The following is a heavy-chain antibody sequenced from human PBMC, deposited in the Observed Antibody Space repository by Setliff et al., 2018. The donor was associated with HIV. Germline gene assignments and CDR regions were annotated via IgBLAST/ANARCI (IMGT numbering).Heavy chain of an antibody. CDR3: AAYGGPTYYFDY. J-gene: IGHJ4*02. CDR1: GHSFTTYF. Sequence: ASVKVSCKASGHSFTTYFLHWVRQAPGQGLEWMGMINPSGGEPSYAQRFQGRVTMTRDTSTSTVFMDLSSLSFEDTAVYYCAAYGGPTYYFDYWGQGTPVTVSS. D-gene: IGHD3-10*01. V-gene: IGHV1-46*01. CDR2: INPSGGEP.